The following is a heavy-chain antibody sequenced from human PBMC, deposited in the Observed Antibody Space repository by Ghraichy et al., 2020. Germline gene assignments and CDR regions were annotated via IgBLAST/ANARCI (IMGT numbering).Heavy chain of an antibody. D-gene: IGHD3-22*01. Sequence: GGSLRLSCAASGFTFSTYWMHWVRQAPGKGLVWVSRIRSDGSRTDYADSVKGRFSISRDNAKNTLYLQMNSLRAEDTAVYYCVRPYDSRGSHAYAMDVWGQGTTVTVSS. CDR1: GFTFSTYW. V-gene: IGHV3-74*01. CDR3: VRPYDSRGSHAYAMDV. CDR2: IRSDGSRT. J-gene: IGHJ6*02.